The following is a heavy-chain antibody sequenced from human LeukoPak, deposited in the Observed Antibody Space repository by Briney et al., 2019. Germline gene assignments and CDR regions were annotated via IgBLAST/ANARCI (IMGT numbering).Heavy chain of an antibody. V-gene: IGHV3-48*03. CDR1: GFTFSSYG. Sequence: GGSLRLSCAASGFTFSSYGMNWVRQAPGKGLEWVSYISSSGSTIYYADTVKGRFTISRDNAKNSLYLQMNSLRAEDTAVYYCARDGVAGPFDYWGQGTLVTVSS. CDR2: ISSSGSTI. D-gene: IGHD6-19*01. J-gene: IGHJ4*02. CDR3: ARDGVAGPFDY.